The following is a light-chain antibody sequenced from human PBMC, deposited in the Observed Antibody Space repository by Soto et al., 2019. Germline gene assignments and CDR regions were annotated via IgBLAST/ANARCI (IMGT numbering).Light chain of an antibody. CDR1: QSLGSTF. CDR3: HQYGTLPLS. CDR2: GAS. V-gene: IGKV3-20*01. J-gene: IGKJ4*01. Sequence: EILLTQYPGTLSLSPGDRATLSCRASQSLGSTFLAWYQQKSGQSPRLLIYGASDRATDIPDRFSGSGSGAYFTLTISRLEPEDFAVYFCHQYGTLPLSFVGGTKVEIK.